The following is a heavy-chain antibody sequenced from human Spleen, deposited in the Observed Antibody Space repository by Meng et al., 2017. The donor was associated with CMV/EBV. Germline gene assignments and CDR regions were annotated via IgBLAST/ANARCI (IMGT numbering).Heavy chain of an antibody. CDR1: GGSISSYY. V-gene: IGHV4-59*04. CDR3: ASSTMATLTVAPEPTFDY. CDR2: IYHSGST. Sequence: GSLRLSCTVSGGSISSYYWSWIRQPPGKGLEWIGSIYHSGSTYYNPSLKSRVTISVDTSKNQFSLKLSSVTAADTAVYYCASSTMATLTVAPEPTFDYWGQGMLVTVSS. J-gene: IGHJ4*02. D-gene: IGHD4-23*01.